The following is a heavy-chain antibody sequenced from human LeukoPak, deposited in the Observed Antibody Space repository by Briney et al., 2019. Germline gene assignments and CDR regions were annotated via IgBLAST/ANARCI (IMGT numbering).Heavy chain of an antibody. Sequence: ESGPTLVKPTQTLTLTCTFSGFSLTTTGMDSTGVGVTWVRQPPGKALEWLALIYWNDDKRYNPSLKTRLTITEDTSRNQVVLTMTKMDPVDTATYFCAHDRKGIGFGPWGQGTLVTVSS. D-gene: IGHD3-22*01. CDR2: IYWNDDK. CDR1: GFSLTTTGMDSTGVG. J-gene: IGHJ5*02. CDR3: AHDRKGIGFGP. V-gene: IGHV2-5*01.